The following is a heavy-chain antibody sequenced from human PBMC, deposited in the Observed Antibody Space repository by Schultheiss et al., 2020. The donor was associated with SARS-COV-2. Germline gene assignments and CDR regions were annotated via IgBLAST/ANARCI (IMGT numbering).Heavy chain of an antibody. D-gene: IGHD2-21*02. CDR3: ATEAYCGGDCYSDNAFDI. J-gene: IGHJ3*02. CDR2: IYHSGST. CDR1: GGSISSSNW. V-gene: IGHV4-4*02. Sequence: SETLSLTCAVSGGSISSSNWWSWVRQPPGKGLEWIGEIYHSGSTNYNPSLKSRVTISVDKSKNQFSLKLSSVTAADTAVYYCATEAYCGGDCYSDNAFDIWGQGAVVTVS.